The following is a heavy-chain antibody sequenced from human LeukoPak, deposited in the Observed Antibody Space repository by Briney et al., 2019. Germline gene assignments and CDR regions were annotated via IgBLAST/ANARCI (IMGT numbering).Heavy chain of an antibody. CDR2: INPNSGGT. CDR1: GYTFTGYY. J-gene: IGHJ4*02. V-gene: IGHV1-2*02. CDR3: ARDGSGSYYNDYLFDY. D-gene: IGHD3-10*01. Sequence: ASVKVSCKASGYTFTGYYMHWVRQAPGQGLEWMGWINPNSGGTNYAQKFQGRVTMTRDTSISPAYMELSRLRSDDTAVYYCARDGSGSYYNDYLFDYWGQGTLVTVSS.